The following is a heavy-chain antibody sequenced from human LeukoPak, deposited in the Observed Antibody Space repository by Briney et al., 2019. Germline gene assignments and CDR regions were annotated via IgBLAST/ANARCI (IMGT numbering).Heavy chain of an antibody. Sequence: GGSLRLSCAASGFTFSSYGMHWVRQAPGKGLEWVAFIRYDGSNKYYADSVKGRSTISRDNSKNTLYLQMNSLRAEDTAVYYCAKNWATVVTRFDYWGQGTLVTVSS. CDR1: GFTFSSYG. CDR3: AKNWATVVTRFDY. V-gene: IGHV3-30*02. J-gene: IGHJ4*02. CDR2: IRYDGSNK. D-gene: IGHD4-23*01.